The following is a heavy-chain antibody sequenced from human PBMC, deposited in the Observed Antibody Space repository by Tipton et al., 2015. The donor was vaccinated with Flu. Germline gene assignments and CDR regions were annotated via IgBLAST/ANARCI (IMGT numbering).Heavy chain of an antibody. Sequence: TLSLTCTVSGGSISPYYWNWIRQPPGKGLEWFGYYVSDTGTTDYNPSLRSRVAISEDTSTNQFFLKLSSVTAADTAVYYCARASAPVRGSYQGGGFDGWGQGTVVTVSS. CDR2: VSDTGTT. D-gene: IGHD1-26*01. J-gene: IGHJ3*01. V-gene: IGHV4-59*01. CDR3: ARASAPVRGSYQGGGFDG. CDR1: GGSISPYY.